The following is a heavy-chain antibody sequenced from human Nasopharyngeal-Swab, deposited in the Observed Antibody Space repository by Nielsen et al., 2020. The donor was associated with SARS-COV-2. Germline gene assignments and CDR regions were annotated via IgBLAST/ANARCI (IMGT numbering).Heavy chain of an antibody. D-gene: IGHD5-12*01. CDR2: MNPNSGNT. V-gene: IGHV1-8*01. Sequence: WVRQAPGQGLEWMGWMNPNSGNTGYAQKFQGGVTMTRNTSISTAYMELSSLRSEDTAVYYCARGFIVATIFHYYYYMDVWDKGTTVTVSS. J-gene: IGHJ6*03. CDR3: ARGFIVATIFHYYYYMDV.